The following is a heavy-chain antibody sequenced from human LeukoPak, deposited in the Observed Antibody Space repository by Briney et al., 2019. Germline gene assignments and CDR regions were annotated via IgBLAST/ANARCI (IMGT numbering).Heavy chain of an antibody. Sequence: GGSLRLSCEASGFTVSTTYMTWVRQAPGKGLECVSVLLSDDDTYYPDSVKGRFTVSKDRSKNTLYLQMNSLRADDTAVYYCARGHGLEWGQGTLVTVSS. V-gene: IGHV3-66*02. D-gene: IGHD6-6*01. CDR2: LLSDDDT. J-gene: IGHJ4*02. CDR1: GFTVSTTY. CDR3: ARGHGLE.